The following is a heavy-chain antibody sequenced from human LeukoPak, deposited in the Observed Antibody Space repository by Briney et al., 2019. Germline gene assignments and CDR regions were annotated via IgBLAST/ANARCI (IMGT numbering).Heavy chain of an antibody. J-gene: IGHJ4*02. CDR3: ARLSDILTGYDY. CDR2: IYYSGRT. Sequence: SETLSLTCTVSGGSISSSSYYWGWIRQPPGEGLQWIGSIYYSGRTYYKPSLKSRVTISVDTSKNQFSLKLSSVTAADTAVYYCARLSDILTGYDYWGQGTPVTVSS. CDR1: GGSISSSSYY. D-gene: IGHD3-9*01. V-gene: IGHV4-39*01.